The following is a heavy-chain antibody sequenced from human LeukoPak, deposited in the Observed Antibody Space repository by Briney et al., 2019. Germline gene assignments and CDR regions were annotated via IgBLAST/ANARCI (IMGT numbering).Heavy chain of an antibody. CDR1: GGSISSYY. Sequence: PSETLSLTCTVSGGSISSYYWSWIRQPPGKGLEWIGYIYYSGSTYYNPSLKSRVTISVDTSKNQFSLKLSSVTAADTAVYYCARARDYYDSSGYYPDYWGQGTLVTVSS. D-gene: IGHD3-22*01. CDR3: ARARDYYDSSGYYPDY. J-gene: IGHJ4*02. V-gene: IGHV4-59*12. CDR2: IYYSGST.